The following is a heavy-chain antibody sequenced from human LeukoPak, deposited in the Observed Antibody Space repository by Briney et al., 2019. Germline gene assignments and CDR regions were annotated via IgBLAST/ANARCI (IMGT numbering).Heavy chain of an antibody. CDR1: GYTFIDFY. V-gene: IGHV1-2*02. D-gene: IGHD5-18*01. CDR3: ARDIVMVTYWFDP. CDR2: INPNSGGT. J-gene: IGHJ5*02. Sequence: ASVKVSCKASGYTFIDFYIHWVRQAPGQGLEWMGWINPNSGGTNYAQKFQGRVTMTRDTSISTAYMELSRLRSDDTAVYYCARDIVMVTYWFDPWGQGTLVTVSS.